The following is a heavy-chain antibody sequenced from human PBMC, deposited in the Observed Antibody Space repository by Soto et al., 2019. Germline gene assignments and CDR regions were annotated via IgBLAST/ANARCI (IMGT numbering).Heavy chain of an antibody. D-gene: IGHD3-16*01. Sequence: QVQLVQSGAEVKKPGSSVNVSCKTSGGTFGNSAVAWVRQAPGQGLEWMGGIVPMFGTANYAQKFQGRLPTTPDDSGSTASIERRRLRSDDTAVYYCARERDPESAVXXGPLGRGMFDPWVQGTLVTVSS. J-gene: IGHJ5*02. CDR2: IVPMFGTA. CDR1: GGTFGNSA. V-gene: IGHV1-69*05. CDR3: ARERDPESAVXXGPLGRGMFDP.